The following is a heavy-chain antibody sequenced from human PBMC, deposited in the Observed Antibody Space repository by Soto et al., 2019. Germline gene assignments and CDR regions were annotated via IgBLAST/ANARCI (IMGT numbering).Heavy chain of an antibody. V-gene: IGHV3-64*01. CDR3: ARALASYNGSGSYSFAY. J-gene: IGHJ4*02. CDR1: GFTFSSYA. Sequence: EVQLVESGGGLVQPGGSLRLSCAASGFTFSSYAMHWVRQAPGKGLEYVSAISSNGGSTYYANSVKGRYTISRDNSTTSPYLQMGTLRAEAMAVYYCARALASYNGSGSYSFAYWGQGTLVTVSS. D-gene: IGHD3-10*01. CDR2: ISSNGGST.